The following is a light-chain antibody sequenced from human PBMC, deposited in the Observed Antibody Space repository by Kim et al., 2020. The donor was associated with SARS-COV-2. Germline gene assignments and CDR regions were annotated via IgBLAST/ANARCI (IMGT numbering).Light chain of an antibody. CDR3: QQYYSYPRLT. J-gene: IGKJ4*01. CDR1: QGISSY. CDR2: AAS. V-gene: IGKV1-8*01. Sequence: SAGDRVTITCRASQGISSYLAWYQQKPGKAPKLLIYAASTLQSGVPSRFSGSGSGTDFTLTISCLQSEDFATYYCQQYYSYPRLTFGGGTKVDI.